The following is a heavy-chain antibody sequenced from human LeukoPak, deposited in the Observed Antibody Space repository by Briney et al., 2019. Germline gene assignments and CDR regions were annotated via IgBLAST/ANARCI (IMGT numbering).Heavy chain of an antibody. V-gene: IGHV3-23*01. Sequence: TGGSLRLSCTASGFTFSSYAMSWVRQAPGKGLEWVSAISGSGGSTYYADSVKGRFTISRDNSKNTLYLQMNSLRAEDTAVYYCAKVDYGSGSYFHFDYWGQGTLVTVSS. CDR3: AKVDYGSGSYFHFDY. CDR1: GFTFSSYA. D-gene: IGHD3-10*01. J-gene: IGHJ4*02. CDR2: ISGSGGST.